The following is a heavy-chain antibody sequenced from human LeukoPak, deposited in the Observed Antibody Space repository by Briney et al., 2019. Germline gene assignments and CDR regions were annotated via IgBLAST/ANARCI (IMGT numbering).Heavy chain of an antibody. CDR3: ARDRSLIFSHFDY. V-gene: IGHV1-2*02. CDR2: INPNSGGT. CDR1: GYTFSGYY. J-gene: IGHJ4*02. Sequence: ASVKVSCMASGYTFSGYYMHWVRQAPGQGLEWMGWINPNSGGTNYAQKFQGRVTMARDTSISTGYMEMSSLRSDDTAVYYCARDRSLIFSHFDYWGQGTLVTVSS. D-gene: IGHD3-9*01.